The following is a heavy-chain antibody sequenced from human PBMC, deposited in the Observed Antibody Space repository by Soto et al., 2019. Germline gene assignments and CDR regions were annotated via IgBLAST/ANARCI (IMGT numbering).Heavy chain of an antibody. Sequence: QMQLQESGPGLVKPSQTLSLTCTVSGGSIRRGGHYWTCIRQLPGQGLEWIGYIYYSGRTYYSPSLQSRLTISVDTSQNQFSLRLTSVTAADTAVYYCVVGLEDVVGGQLDYWGQGALVTVSS. J-gene: IGHJ4*02. D-gene: IGHD2-15*01. CDR3: VVGLEDVVGGQLDY. CDR2: IYYSGRT. CDR1: GGSIRRGGHY. V-gene: IGHV4-31*03.